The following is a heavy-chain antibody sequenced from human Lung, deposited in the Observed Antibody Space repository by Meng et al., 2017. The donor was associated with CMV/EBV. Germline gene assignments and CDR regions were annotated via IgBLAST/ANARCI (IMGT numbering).Heavy chain of an antibody. CDR1: GASISSGSYI. D-gene: IGHD1-14*01. CDR2: IGHTGST. J-gene: IGHJ4*02. CDR3: ARGYGNNPMAFDH. V-gene: IGHV4-30-2*01. Sequence: VSGASISSGSYIWSWIRQPPGKGLEWIGYIGHTGSTYFNLSLKSRLRISVDTSSNRFSLRLSSVTAADTAVYYCARGYGNNPMAFDHWGQGTLVTVSS.